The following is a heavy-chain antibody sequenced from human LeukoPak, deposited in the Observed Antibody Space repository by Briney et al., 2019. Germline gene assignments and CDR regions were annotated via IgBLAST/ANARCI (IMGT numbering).Heavy chain of an antibody. J-gene: IGHJ4*02. CDR3: ARAVLVFDY. Sequence: SETLSLACAVYGGSFSGYYWSWIRQPPGKGLEWIGEINHSGSTNYNPSLKSRVTISVDTSKNQFSLKLSSVTAADTAVYYCARAVLVFDYWGQGTLVTVSS. D-gene: IGHD2-8*02. CDR1: GGSFSGYY. CDR2: INHSGST. V-gene: IGHV4-34*01.